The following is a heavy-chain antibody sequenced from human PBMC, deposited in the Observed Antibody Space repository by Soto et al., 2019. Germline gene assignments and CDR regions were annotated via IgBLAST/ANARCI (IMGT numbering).Heavy chain of an antibody. V-gene: IGHV1-2*04. J-gene: IGHJ6*02. CDR2: INPNSGGT. CDR1: GYTFTGYY. CDR3: ARDSGYSYGYDYYYGMDV. D-gene: IGHD5-18*01. Sequence: AASVKVSCKASGYTFTGYYMHWVRQAPGQGLEWMGWINPNSGGTNYAQKFQGWVTMTRDTSISTAYMELSRLRSDDTAVYYCARDSGYSYGYDYYYGMDVWGQGTTVTVSS.